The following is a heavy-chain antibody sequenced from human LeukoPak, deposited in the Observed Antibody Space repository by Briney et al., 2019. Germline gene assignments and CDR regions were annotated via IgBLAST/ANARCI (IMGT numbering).Heavy chain of an antibody. Sequence: GGSLRLSCAASGFTFSSYAMNWVRQAPGKGLEWLSYISSSSSVIYYADSVKGRFTISRDNAENSLYLQMSSPRAEDTAVYYCARDSRQQLSHWGQGTLVTVSS. J-gene: IGHJ4*02. CDR1: GFTFSSYA. V-gene: IGHV3-48*01. D-gene: IGHD6-13*01. CDR2: ISSSSSVI. CDR3: ARDSRQQLSH.